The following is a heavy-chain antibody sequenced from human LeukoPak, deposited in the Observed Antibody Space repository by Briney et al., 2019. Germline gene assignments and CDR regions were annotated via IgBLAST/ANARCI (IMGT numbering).Heavy chain of an antibody. J-gene: IGHJ5*02. CDR1: GGPLSCQY. CDR2: LNSSRSK. CDR3: ARVFPLIVLRSTAWFDP. D-gene: IGHD2-8*01. Sequence: SETLSLTRAVYGGPLSCQYGSWTRQPPGKALEWIGKLNSSRSKNCNPSLTRRVTISVDTSKNQFSLKLSSVTAADTAVYYCARVFPLIVLRSTAWFDPWGQGTLVTVSS. V-gene: IGHV4-34*01.